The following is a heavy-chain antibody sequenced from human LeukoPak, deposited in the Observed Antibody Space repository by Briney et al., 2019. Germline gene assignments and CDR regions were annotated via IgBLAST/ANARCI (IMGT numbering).Heavy chain of an antibody. D-gene: IGHD6-19*01. CDR1: GGSISSNNYY. CDR3: ARRMAVGGKVDY. J-gene: IGHJ4*02. Sequence: PSETLSLTCTVSGGSISSNNYYWGWIRQPPGKGLEWIGSIYYSGSTYYNPSLKSRVTISVDTSKNQFSLRLSSVTAADTAVYFCARRMAVGGKVDYWGQGTLATVSS. CDR2: IYYSGST. V-gene: IGHV4-39*01.